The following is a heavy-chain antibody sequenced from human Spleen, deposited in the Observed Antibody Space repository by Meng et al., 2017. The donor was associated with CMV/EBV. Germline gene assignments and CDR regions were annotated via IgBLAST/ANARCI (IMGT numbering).Heavy chain of an antibody. CDR1: GYTFINYG. CDR2: ISPYNGAT. D-gene: IGHD3-22*01. CDR3: ARPGDYLDTSGSLDY. V-gene: IGHV1-18*01. Sequence: ASVKVSCKISGYTFINYGIIWVRQAPGQGLEWMGWISPYNGATEYAQRFQGRVFLTTDTSTRTAYMELRGLRSADTAVYYCARPGDYLDTSGSLDYWGQGTLVTVSS. J-gene: IGHJ4*02.